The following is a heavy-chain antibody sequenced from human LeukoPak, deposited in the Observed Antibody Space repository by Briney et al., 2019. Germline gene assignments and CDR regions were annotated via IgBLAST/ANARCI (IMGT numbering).Heavy chain of an antibody. CDR3: ASLTGPLDYYYYYYMDV. J-gene: IGHJ6*03. CDR2: IYYSGRT. V-gene: IGHV4-39*01. Sequence: PSETLSLTCTVSGGPISSSSYYWGWIRQPPGKGLEWIRSIYYSGRTYYNPSLKSRVTISVDTSKNQFSLKLSSVTAADTAVYYCASLTGPLDYYYYYYMDVWGKGTTVTVSS. D-gene: IGHD7-27*01. CDR1: GGPISSSSYY.